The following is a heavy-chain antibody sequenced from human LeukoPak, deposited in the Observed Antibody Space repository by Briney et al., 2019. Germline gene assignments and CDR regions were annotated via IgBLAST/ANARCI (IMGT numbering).Heavy chain of an antibody. D-gene: IGHD3-10*01. CDR3: ARLIGELWFGDYYYYYMDV. Sequence: SVKVSCKASGGTFSSYAISWVRQAPGQGLEWMGGIIPIFGTANYAQKFQGRVTITADKSTSTAYMELSSLRSEDTAVYYCARLIGELWFGDYYYYYMDVWGKGTTVTISS. V-gene: IGHV1-69*06. J-gene: IGHJ6*03. CDR2: IIPIFGTA. CDR1: GGTFSSYA.